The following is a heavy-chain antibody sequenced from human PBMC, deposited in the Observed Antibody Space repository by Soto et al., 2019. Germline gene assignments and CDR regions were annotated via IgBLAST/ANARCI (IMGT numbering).Heavy chain of an antibody. Sequence: ESGGGLVKPGGSLRLSCAASGFTFSSYSMNWVRQAPGKGLEWVSSISSSSSYIYYADSVKGRFTISRDNAKNSLYLQMNSLRAEDTAVYYCARDKVMEAGNPNFDYWGQGTLVTVSS. CDR3: ARDKVMEAGNPNFDY. J-gene: IGHJ4*02. V-gene: IGHV3-21*01. CDR2: ISSSSSYI. D-gene: IGHD6-19*01. CDR1: GFTFSSYS.